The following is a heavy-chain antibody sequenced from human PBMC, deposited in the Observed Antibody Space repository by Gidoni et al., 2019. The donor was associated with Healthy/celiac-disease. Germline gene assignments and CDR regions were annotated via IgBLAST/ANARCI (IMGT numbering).Heavy chain of an antibody. CDR2: ISYDGSNK. J-gene: IGHJ4*02. Sequence: QVQLVESGGGVVPPVRSLRLPCAASGFTFSRYAMHWVRQAPGKGLEWVAVISYDGSNKYYADSVKGRFTISRDNSKNTLYLQMNSLRAEDTAVYYCASEYCSSTSCHFDYWGQGTLVTVSS. D-gene: IGHD2-2*01. CDR3: ASEYCSSTSCHFDY. V-gene: IGHV3-30*04. CDR1: GFTFSRYA.